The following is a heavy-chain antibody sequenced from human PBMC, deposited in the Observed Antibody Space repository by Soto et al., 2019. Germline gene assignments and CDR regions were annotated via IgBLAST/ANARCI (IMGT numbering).Heavy chain of an antibody. D-gene: IGHD3-22*01. V-gene: IGHV4-30-4*08. CDR3: ARVDLPYYYDSSGYYDY. Sequence: SETLSLTCTVPGGSISSGGYYWSWIRPHPGKGLEWIGYIYYSGSTYYNPSLKSRVTISVDTSKNQFSLKLSSVTAADTAVYYCARVDLPYYYDSSGYYDYWGQGTRVTVSS. CDR1: GGSISSGGYY. J-gene: IGHJ4*02. CDR2: IYYSGST.